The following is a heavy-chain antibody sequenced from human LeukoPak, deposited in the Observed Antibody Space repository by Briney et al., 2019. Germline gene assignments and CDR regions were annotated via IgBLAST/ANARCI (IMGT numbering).Heavy chain of an antibody. V-gene: IGHV4-34*01. J-gene: IGHJ3*02. CDR3: ARADLGDCSSTSCYEDDAFDI. D-gene: IGHD2-2*01. CDR1: GGSFSGYY. Sequence: PSETLSLTCAAYGGSFSGYYWSWLRQPPGKGLEWIGEINHSGSTNYNPSLTSRVTISVDTSKNQSSLTLSSVTAADPAVYYCARADLGDCSSTSCYEDDAFDIWGQGTMVTVSS. CDR2: INHSGST.